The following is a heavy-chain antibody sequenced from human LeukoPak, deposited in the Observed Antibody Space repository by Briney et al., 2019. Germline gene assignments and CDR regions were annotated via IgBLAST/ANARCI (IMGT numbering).Heavy chain of an antibody. J-gene: IGHJ5*02. Sequence: GRSLRLSCAASGFTFSSYAMHWVRQAPGKGLEWVAVISYDGSNKYYADSVKGRFTISRDNAKNSLYLQMNSLRAEDTAVYYCARKVITPDITMVRGVTWFDPWGQGTLVTVSS. D-gene: IGHD3-10*01. V-gene: IGHV3-30-3*01. CDR3: ARKVITPDITMVRGVTWFDP. CDR1: GFTFSSYA. CDR2: ISYDGSNK.